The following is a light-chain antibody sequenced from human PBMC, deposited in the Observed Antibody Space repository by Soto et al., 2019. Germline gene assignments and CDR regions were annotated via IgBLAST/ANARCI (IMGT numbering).Light chain of an antibody. CDR1: SSDVGDYNY. CDR3: SSYTSSSTYV. J-gene: IGLJ1*01. Sequence: QSALTQPASVSGSPGQSITISCTGTSSDVGDYNYVSWYQQHPGKAPKLMIYEVNYRHSGVSNRFSGSKSGNTASLTISGLQAEDEADYYCSSYTSSSTYVFGTGTKLTVL. CDR2: EVN. V-gene: IGLV2-14*01.